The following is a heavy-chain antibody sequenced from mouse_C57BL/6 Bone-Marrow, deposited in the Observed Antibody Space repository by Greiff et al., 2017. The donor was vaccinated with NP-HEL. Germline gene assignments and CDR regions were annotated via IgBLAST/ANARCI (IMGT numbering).Heavy chain of an antibody. CDR1: GFPITSGYY. CDR2: ITHSGET. Sequence: QVQLQQSGPGLVKPSQSLFLTCSITGFPITSGYYWIWIRQSPGKPLEWMGYITHSGETFYNPSLQSPISITRETSKNQFFLQLNSVTTEDTAMYYCAGASYDYDEDWYFDVWGTGTTVTVSS. J-gene: IGHJ1*03. CDR3: AGASYDYDEDWYFDV. D-gene: IGHD2-4*01. V-gene: IGHV12-3*01.